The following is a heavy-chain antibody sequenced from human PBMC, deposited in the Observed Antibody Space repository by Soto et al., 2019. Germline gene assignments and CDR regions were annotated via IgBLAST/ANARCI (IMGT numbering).Heavy chain of an antibody. V-gene: IGHV4-34*01. CDR3: ARDSSRNWFDP. CDR1: GGSFSGYY. D-gene: IGHD6-13*01. J-gene: IGHJ5*02. Sequence: KPSETLSLTCAVYGGSFSGYYWSWIRQPPGKGLEWIGEINHSGSTNYNPSLKSRVTISVDTSKNQFSLKLSSVTAADTAVYYCARDSSRNWFDPWGQGTPVTVSS. CDR2: INHSGST.